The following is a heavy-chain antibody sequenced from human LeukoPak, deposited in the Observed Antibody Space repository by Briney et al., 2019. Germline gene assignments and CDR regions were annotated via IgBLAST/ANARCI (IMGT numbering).Heavy chain of an antibody. D-gene: IGHD2-21*01. V-gene: IGHV3-43*01. Sequence: GGSLSLSCATSGFTFDHHSMHWVRQPPGKGLEWVSLITWDSSRTHYSGSVEGRFTISRDNSKSSLYLQMDSLRTEDTALYYCAKNNAGGDYYHRWGQGTLVTVS. CDR3: AKNNAGGDYYHR. J-gene: IGHJ4*02. CDR1: GFTFDHHS. CDR2: ITWDSSRT.